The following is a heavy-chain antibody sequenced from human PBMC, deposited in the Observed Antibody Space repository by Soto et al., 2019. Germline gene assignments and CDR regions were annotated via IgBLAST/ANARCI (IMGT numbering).Heavy chain of an antibody. CDR1: GYTFTSYA. Sequence: QVQRVQSGAEEKKPGASVKVSYKASGYTFTSYAIHWVRQAPGQRLEWMGWINAGNGNTKYSQKFQGRVTITRDTSASTAYMELSSLRSEDTAVYYCASRTTVVTTDAFDIWGQGTMVTVSS. V-gene: IGHV1-3*05. CDR3: ASRTTVVTTDAFDI. J-gene: IGHJ3*02. D-gene: IGHD4-17*01. CDR2: INAGNGNT.